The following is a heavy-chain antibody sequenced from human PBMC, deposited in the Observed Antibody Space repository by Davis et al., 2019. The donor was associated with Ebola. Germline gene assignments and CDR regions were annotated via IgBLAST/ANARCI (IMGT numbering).Heavy chain of an antibody. J-gene: IGHJ4*02. CDR3: ARGALSGYLTDGDY. Sequence: GGSLRLSCAVSGFTFISYSMNWVRQAPGKGLEWVSSISSSGAVRYYADSVKGRFTISRDNAKNSLSLQMNSLRAEDTAVYYCARGALSGYLTDGDYWGQGTLVTVSS. D-gene: IGHD1-14*01. CDR1: GFTFISYS. CDR2: ISSSGAVR. V-gene: IGHV3-21*01.